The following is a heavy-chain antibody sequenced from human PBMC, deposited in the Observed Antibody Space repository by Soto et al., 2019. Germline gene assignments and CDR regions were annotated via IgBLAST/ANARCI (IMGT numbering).Heavy chain of an antibody. Sequence: ASVKVSCKASGYTSATYDFAWVRQATGQGLEWMGWMNPYTGNTGYAQAFRGRLTMTRNTSITTAYMELSSLTPEDTAVYFCARRLERSGPYYLDSWGQGTLVTVSS. CDR2: MNPYTGNT. CDR3: ARRLERSGPYYLDS. D-gene: IGHD3-16*01. J-gene: IGHJ4*02. V-gene: IGHV1-8*01. CDR1: GYTSATYD.